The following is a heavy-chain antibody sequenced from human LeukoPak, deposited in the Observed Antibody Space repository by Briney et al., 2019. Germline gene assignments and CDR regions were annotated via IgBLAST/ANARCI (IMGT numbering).Heavy chain of an antibody. D-gene: IGHD7-27*01. Sequence: SETLSLTCTVSGGSISSYYWSWIRQPPGKGLEWIGYIYYSGSTNHNPSLKSRVTISVDTSKNQFSLKLSSVTAADTAVYYCARLAWGRLDYWGQGTLVTVSS. CDR2: IYYSGST. V-gene: IGHV4-59*01. CDR1: GGSISSYY. J-gene: IGHJ4*02. CDR3: ARLAWGRLDY.